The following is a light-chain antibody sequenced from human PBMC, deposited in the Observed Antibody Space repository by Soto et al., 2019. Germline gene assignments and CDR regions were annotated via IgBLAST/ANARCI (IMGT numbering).Light chain of an antibody. V-gene: IGLV2-23*01. CDR1: SSDVGSYDL. Sequence: QSALTQPASVSGSPGQSITISCTGTSSDVGSYDLVSWYQQPPGKAPKLMIYEDTKRPSGISTRVSGSKSGNAASLTISGLQAEDEADYYCCSYAGSGTFVFGTGTKVTVL. J-gene: IGLJ1*01. CDR2: EDT. CDR3: CSYAGSGTFV.